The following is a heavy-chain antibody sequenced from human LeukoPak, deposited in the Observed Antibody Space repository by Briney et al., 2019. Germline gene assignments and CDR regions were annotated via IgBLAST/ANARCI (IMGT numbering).Heavy chain of an antibody. D-gene: IGHD3-10*01. CDR3: ARGLDQYGSGSYYNDY. J-gene: IGHJ4*02. Sequence: SETVSPTCAVYGGSFSGYYWSWIRQPPGKGLEWIGEINHSGSTNYNPSLKSRVTISVDTSKNQFSLKLSSVTAADTAVYYCARGLDQYGSGSYYNDYWGQGTLVTVSS. V-gene: IGHV4-34*01. CDR1: GGSFSGYY. CDR2: INHSGST.